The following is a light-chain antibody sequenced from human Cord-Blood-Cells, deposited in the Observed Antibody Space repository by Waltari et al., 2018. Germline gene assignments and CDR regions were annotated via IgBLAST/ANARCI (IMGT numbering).Light chain of an antibody. V-gene: IGKV1-39*01. J-gene: IGKJ1*01. CDR2: AAS. Sequence: DIQMTQSQSSLSASVGDRVTITCRASQSISSYLNWYQQKPGKVPKLLIYAASSLQSGVPSRFSGSGSGTDFTLTISSLQPEDFATYYCQQSYSTPPWTFGQGTKVEIK. CDR3: QQSYSTPPWT. CDR1: QSISSY.